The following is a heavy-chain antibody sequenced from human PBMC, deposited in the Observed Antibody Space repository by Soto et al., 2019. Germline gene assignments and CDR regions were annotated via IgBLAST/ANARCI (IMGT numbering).Heavy chain of an antibody. Sequence: GSLRLSCAASVFTWSSYMMNWVRQAPGQGLEWISYISNSGSSIDYADSVKGRFTISRDNAKNSLYLQMNSLRSEDTAVYYCAREIVVVPAAGTYYYYYGMDVWGQGTTVTVSS. CDR3: AREIVVVPAAGTYYYYYGMDV. D-gene: IGHD2-2*01. J-gene: IGHJ6*02. V-gene: IGHV3-48*04. CDR2: ISNSGSSI. CDR1: VFTWSSYM.